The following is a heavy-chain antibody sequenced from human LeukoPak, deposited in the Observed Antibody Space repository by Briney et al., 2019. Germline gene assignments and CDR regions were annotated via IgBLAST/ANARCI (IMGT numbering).Heavy chain of an antibody. J-gene: IGHJ4*02. D-gene: IGHD4-17*01. CDR1: GFTFSSYA. CDR3: AKERRLTTAFDY. Sequence: GGSLRLSCAGSGFTFSSYAMSWVRQAPGKGLEWVSAISGSSGSTHYADSVKGRFTISRDNSKNILYLQMNSLRAEDTAVYYCAKERRLTTAFDYWGQGTLVTVSS. V-gene: IGHV3-23*01. CDR2: ISGSSGST.